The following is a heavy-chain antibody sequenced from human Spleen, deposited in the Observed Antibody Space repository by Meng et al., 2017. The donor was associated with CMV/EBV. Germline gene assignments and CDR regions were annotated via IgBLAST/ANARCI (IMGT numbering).Heavy chain of an antibody. CDR2: IRYDGNDR. D-gene: IGHD2-15*01. J-gene: IGHJ6*02. CDR3: ARGASGGISFYYGMDV. V-gene: IGHV3-30*02. Sequence: GESLKISCEASGFTFRSYGMHWVRQAPGKGLEWVAFIRYDGNDRYYADAAKGRFTLSRDNSRNSVYLQMNSLRAEDTAVYYCARGASGGISFYYGMDVWGQGTTVTVSS. CDR1: GFTFRSYG.